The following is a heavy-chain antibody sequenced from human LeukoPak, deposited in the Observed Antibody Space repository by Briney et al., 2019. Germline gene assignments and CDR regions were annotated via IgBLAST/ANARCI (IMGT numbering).Heavy chain of an antibody. V-gene: IGHV1-2*02. J-gene: IGHJ6*03. Sequence: ASVKVSCKASGYTFTGYYMHWVRQAPGQGLEWTGWINPNSGGTNYAQKFQGRVTMTRDTSISTAYMELSRLRSDDTAVYYCARGWVYCSSTSCPYYYYYMDVWGKGTTVTVSS. CDR2: INPNSGGT. CDR1: GYTFTGYY. D-gene: IGHD2-2*01. CDR3: ARGWVYCSSTSCPYYYYYMDV.